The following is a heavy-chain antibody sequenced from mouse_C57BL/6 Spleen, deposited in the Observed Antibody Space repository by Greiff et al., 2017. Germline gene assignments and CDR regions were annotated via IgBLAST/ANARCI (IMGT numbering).Heavy chain of an antibody. J-gene: IGHJ4*01. Sequence: VQLQQSGPGLVQPSQCLSITCTVSGFSLTSYGVHWVRQSPGKGLEWLGVIWSGGSTDYNAACISRLSISKDKSQSQVFFKMNSLQADYTAIDYCARSSNLYYAMDYWGQGTSVTVSS. CDR2: IWSGGST. D-gene: IGHD2-5*01. CDR3: ARSSNLYYAMDY. CDR1: GFSLTSYG. V-gene: IGHV2-2*01.